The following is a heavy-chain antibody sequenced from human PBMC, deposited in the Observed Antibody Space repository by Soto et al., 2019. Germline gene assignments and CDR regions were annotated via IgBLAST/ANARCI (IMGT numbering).Heavy chain of an antibody. CDR3: ARALEAVAESGYFQH. V-gene: IGHV1-69*06. CDR2: IIPIFGTA. J-gene: IGHJ1*01. D-gene: IGHD6-19*01. CDR1: GGTFSSYA. Sequence: QVQLVQSGAEVKKPGSSVKVSCKASGGTFSSYAISWVRQAPGQGLEWMGGIIPIFGTANYAQKFQGRVTITAEKSTSTAYMGLSSLRAEDTAVYYCARALEAVAESGYFQHWGQGTLVTVSS.